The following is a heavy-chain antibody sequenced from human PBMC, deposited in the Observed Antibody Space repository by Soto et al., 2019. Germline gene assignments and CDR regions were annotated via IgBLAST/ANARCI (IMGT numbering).Heavy chain of an antibody. D-gene: IGHD2-15*01. Sequence: EVQLLESGGGLVQPGGSLRLSCAASGFTFSSYAMSWVRQAPGKGLEWVSAISGSGGSTYYADSVKGRFTISRDNSKNTLYLQMNSLRAEDTAVYYCAKETVVGSTYSYYYGMDDWGQGTTVTVSS. CDR3: AKETVVGSTYSYYYGMDD. V-gene: IGHV3-23*01. J-gene: IGHJ6*02. CDR1: GFTFSSYA. CDR2: ISGSGGST.